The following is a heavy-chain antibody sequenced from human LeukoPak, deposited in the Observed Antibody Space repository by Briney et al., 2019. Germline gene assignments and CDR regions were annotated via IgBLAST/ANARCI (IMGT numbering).Heavy chain of an antibody. CDR3: ARGLTLTGYGNWFDA. Sequence: SGTLSLTCSVSGGSISSGGYYWSWIRQRPGKGLEWIGYISYSGTTYYNPSLKSRVILSLDTSKSQFSLNLSSVTAADTAVYYCARGLTLTGYGNWFDAWGQGTLVTVSS. CDR1: GGSISSGGYY. J-gene: IGHJ5*02. CDR2: ISYSGTT. V-gene: IGHV4-31*03. D-gene: IGHD3-9*01.